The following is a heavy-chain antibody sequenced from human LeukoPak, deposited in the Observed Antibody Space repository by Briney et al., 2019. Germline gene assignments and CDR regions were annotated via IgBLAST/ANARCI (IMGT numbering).Heavy chain of an antibody. Sequence: WESLSLSCGASGGTVSSNYMHWIRQAPGKGLEWISMIYISGGTYYTYSVRGRFTISIDNSMNMLHLQMNSLRVEDTAVYYCARATKAVADFDLWGRGALVTVSS. CDR1: GGTVSSNY. D-gene: IGHD6-19*01. CDR2: IYISGGT. V-gene: IGHV3-53*01. J-gene: IGHJ2*01. CDR3: ARATKAVADFDL.